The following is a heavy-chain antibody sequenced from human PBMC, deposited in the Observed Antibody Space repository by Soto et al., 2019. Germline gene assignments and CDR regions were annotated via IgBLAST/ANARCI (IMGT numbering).Heavy chain of an antibody. J-gene: IGHJ6*02. D-gene: IGHD3-9*01. Sequence: QVQLVQSGAEVKKPGSSVKVSCKASGDSFNNDGVNWVRQAPGQGLEWVGGIIPHVGPAKYPQKFQGRATITADTPTNTVFMELLSLPSDDTAIYYCARGALLDWHNYFALDVWGQGTSVTVSS. CDR2: IIPHVGPA. CDR1: GDSFNNDG. V-gene: IGHV1-69*06. CDR3: ARGALLDWHNYFALDV.